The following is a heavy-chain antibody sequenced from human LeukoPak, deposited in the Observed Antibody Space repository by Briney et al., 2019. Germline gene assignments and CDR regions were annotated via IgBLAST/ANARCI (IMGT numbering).Heavy chain of an antibody. CDR2: IDLDGSER. J-gene: IGHJ3*02. CDR1: GFTFSNYW. CDR3: ARDPTGNDAFDI. V-gene: IGHV3-7*05. D-gene: IGHD1-1*01. Sequence: WESLRLSCAASGFTFSNYWMSWVRQAPGKRPEWVANIDLDGSERYYVDSVKGRFTISRDNTNNSLYLQLNSLRVEDTAVYYCARDPTGNDAFDIWGQGTRVTVSS.